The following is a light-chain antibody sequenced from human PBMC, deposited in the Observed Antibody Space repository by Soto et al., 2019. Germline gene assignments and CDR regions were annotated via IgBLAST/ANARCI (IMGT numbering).Light chain of an antibody. J-gene: IGKJ2*01. CDR3: QQRSNCPPYT. Sequence: EIVLTQSPATLSLSPGERATLSCRASQSVSSYLAWYQQKPGQAPRLLIYDASNRATGIPARFSGSGYGTDFPLTISTLEPEDFAVYYCQQRSNCPPYTFGQGTKLEIK. CDR1: QSVSSY. V-gene: IGKV3-11*01. CDR2: DAS.